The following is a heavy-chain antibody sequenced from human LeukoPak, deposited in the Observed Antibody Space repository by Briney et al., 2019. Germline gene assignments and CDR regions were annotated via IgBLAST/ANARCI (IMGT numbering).Heavy chain of an antibody. Sequence: SETLSLTCSVSGTSISSSGYFWGWIRQPPGKGLQWIGSIHYGGSTFYNPSLKSRVTISQDTSKDQFSLKLTSVTAADAVVYYCAALDSGSGWFDPWGRGILVTVSS. CDR2: IHYGGST. D-gene: IGHD6-6*01. CDR1: GTSISSSGYF. V-gene: IGHV4-39*01. J-gene: IGHJ5*02. CDR3: AALDSGSGWFDP.